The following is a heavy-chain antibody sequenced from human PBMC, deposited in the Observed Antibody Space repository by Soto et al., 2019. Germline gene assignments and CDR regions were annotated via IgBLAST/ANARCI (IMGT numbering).Heavy chain of an antibody. CDR1: GFTFGDYW. Sequence: GSLRLSCAASGFTFGDYWMHWVRQPPGKGPEWVSRMTGDGRTTQYADSVKGRFTASRDNAKSTLYLPRNSLRAEDTAVYYCATAEVDYWGPGTLVTVSS. V-gene: IGHV3-74*03. CDR2: MTGDGRTT. J-gene: IGHJ4*02. CDR3: ATAEVDY.